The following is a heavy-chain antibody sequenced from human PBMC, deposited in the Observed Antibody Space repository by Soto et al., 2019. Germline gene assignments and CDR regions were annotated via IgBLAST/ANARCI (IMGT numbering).Heavy chain of an antibody. J-gene: IGHJ6*02. CDR2: IYYSRNT. V-gene: IGHV4-59*01. CDR1: GGSINTYY. Sequence: SETLSLTCAVSGGSINTYYWSWIRQPPGKGLEWIGYIYYSRNTNYNPSLKSRVTISVDTSKNQFSLKLSSVTAADTAVYYCARTLVVAPFYYYGMDVWGQGTTVTVSS. D-gene: IGHD2-15*01. CDR3: ARTLVVAPFYYYGMDV.